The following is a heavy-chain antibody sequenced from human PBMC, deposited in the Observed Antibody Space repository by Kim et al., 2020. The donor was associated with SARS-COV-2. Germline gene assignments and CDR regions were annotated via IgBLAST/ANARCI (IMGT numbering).Heavy chain of an antibody. CDR3: AKDLWFGESMARWYYYGMDV. J-gene: IGHJ6*02. V-gene: IGHV3-23*01. D-gene: IGHD3-10*01. Sequence: GGSLRLSCAASGFTFSSYAMSWVRQAPGKGLEWVSAISGSGGSTYYADSVKGRFTISRDNSKNTLYLQMNSLRAEDTAVYYCAKDLWFGESMARWYYYGMDVWGQGTTVTVSS. CDR1: GFTFSSYA. CDR2: ISGSGGST.